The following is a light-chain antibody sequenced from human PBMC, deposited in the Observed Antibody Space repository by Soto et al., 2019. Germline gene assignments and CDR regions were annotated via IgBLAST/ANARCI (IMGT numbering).Light chain of an antibody. Sequence: QSVLTQPASVSGSPGQSITISCTGTSSDVGGYNYVSWYQHHPGKAPKLMIYDVSNRPSGVSNRFSGSKSGNTASLTISGHQPEDEADYYSSSYTTSNSRQLVFGTGTKVTVL. CDR3: SSYTTSNSRQLV. J-gene: IGLJ1*01. V-gene: IGLV2-14*03. CDR1: SSDVGGYNY. CDR2: DVS.